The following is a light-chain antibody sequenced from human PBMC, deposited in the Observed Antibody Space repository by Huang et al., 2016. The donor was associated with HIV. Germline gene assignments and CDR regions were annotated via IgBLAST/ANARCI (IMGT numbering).Light chain of an antibody. J-gene: IGKJ2*01. Sequence: DVVLNQSPLSLPVTLGQSASISCRSSRSLEYSDGNTYLSGFHQRPGQPPRRLIYHVVERDSGVPDRMSGSGSGTDVTPKISRVEAEDVGIYYCMQGTHWPPYTFGQGTKLEI. V-gene: IGKV2-30*01. CDR3: MQGTHWPPYT. CDR2: HVV. CDR1: RSLEYSDGNTY.